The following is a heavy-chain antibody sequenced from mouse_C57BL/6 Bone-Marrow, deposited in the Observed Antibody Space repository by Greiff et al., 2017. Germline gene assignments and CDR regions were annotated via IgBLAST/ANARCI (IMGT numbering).Heavy chain of an antibody. CDR2: LYPRSGNT. CDR3: ARGMGYHYGSGYGY. D-gene: IGHD1-1*01. V-gene: IGHV1-81*01. CDR1: GYTFTSSG. Sequence: QVQLQQSGAELARPGASVKLSCKASGYTFTSSGISWVKQRPGQGLEWIGELYPRSGNTYYNEKFKGKATLTADKSSSTAYMELRSLTSEDSAVYFCARGMGYHYGSGYGYWGQGTALTVSA. J-gene: IGHJ2*01.